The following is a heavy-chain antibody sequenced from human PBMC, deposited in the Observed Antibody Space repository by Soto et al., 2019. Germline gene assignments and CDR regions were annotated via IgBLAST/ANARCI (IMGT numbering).Heavy chain of an antibody. V-gene: IGHV1-18*01. CDR1: GYIFTDYY. Sequence: ASVKVSCKASGYIFTDYYFIWLLQAPGQGLEWMGWISAYNGYTNYAQKFQGRVTLTKDTTTSTASMELRSIRYDDTAVYYCAGVHNRVFHESFRGSPAYWGQGTLVTVSS. CDR2: ISAYNGYT. D-gene: IGHD5-12*01. J-gene: IGHJ4*02. CDR3: AGVHNRVFHESFRGSPAY.